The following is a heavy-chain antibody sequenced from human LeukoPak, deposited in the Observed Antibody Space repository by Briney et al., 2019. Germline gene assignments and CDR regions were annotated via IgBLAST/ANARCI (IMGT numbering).Heavy chain of an antibody. V-gene: IGHV6-1*01. D-gene: IGHD5-24*01. J-gene: IGHJ4*02. CDR2: TYLGSKWYN. CDR3: ARRTDAYNYLDF. Sequence: SQTLSLTCAISGDSVSSNSATWNWIRQSPSRGLEWLGRTYLGSKWYNDDAVSVKSRITINPDTSKNQFSLQLNSVTPEDTAVYYCARRTDAYNYLDFWGQGTMVTVSS. CDR1: GDSVSSNSAT.